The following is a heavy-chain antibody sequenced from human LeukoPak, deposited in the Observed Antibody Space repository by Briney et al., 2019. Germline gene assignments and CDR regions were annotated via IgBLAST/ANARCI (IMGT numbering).Heavy chain of an antibody. CDR1: GYTVTGYY. CDR3: ARAQTFLGLGELSPRSWFDP. J-gene: IGHJ5*02. V-gene: IGHV1-2*02. Sequence: ASVKVSCKASGYTVTGYYMHWVRQAPGQGLEWMGWINPNSGGTNYAQKFQGRVTMTRGTSISTAYMELSRLRSDDTAVYYCARAQTFLGLGELSPRSWFDPWGQGTLVTVSS. CDR2: INPNSGGT. D-gene: IGHD3-16*02.